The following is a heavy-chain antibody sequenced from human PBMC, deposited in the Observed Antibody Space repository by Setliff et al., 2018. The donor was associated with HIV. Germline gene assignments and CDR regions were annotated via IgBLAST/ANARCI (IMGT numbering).Heavy chain of an antibody. V-gene: IGHV1-18*01. CDR3: ARFPNPSQIVVLMPPDY. CDR1: GYSFTSYG. Sequence: GASVKVSCQASGYSFTSYGISWVRQAPGQGLEWMGWISAYNGNKNYAQYLQDRITMTTDTSTSTAYMELRSLRSDDTAVYYCARFPNPSQIVVLMPPDYWGQGTLVTVSS. D-gene: IGHD3-22*01. J-gene: IGHJ4*02. CDR2: ISAYNGNK.